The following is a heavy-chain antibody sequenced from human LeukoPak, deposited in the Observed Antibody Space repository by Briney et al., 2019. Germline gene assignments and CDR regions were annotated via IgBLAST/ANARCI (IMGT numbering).Heavy chain of an antibody. CDR1: GGTFSSYA. V-gene: IGHV1-69*06. D-gene: IGHD2-2*01. Sequence: ASVKVSCKASGGTFSSYAISWVRQAPGQGLEWMGGIIPLFGTANYAQKFQGRVTITADKSTSTAYMELSSLRSEDTAVYYCARPATPGGLYFFDYWGQGTLVTVSS. CDR3: ARPATPGGLYFFDY. J-gene: IGHJ4*02. CDR2: IIPLFGTA.